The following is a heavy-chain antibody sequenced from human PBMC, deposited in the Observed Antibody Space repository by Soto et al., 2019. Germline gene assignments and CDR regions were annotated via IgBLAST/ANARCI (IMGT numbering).Heavy chain of an antibody. V-gene: IGHV4-31*03. CDR1: GGSISSGGYY. CDR3: AREALGYCSGGSCYSGGMDV. D-gene: IGHD2-15*01. J-gene: IGHJ6*02. Sequence: SETLSLTCSVSGGSISSGGYYWSWIRQHPGKGLEWIGYIYYSGSTYYNPSLKSRVTISVDTSKNQFSLKLSSVTAADTAVYYCAREALGYCSGGSCYSGGMDVWGQGTTVTVSS. CDR2: IYYSGST.